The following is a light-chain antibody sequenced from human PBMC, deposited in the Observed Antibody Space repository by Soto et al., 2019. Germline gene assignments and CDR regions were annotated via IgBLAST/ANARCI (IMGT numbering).Light chain of an antibody. CDR3: QQRSKWPPP. CDR1: QSISTY. V-gene: IGKV3-11*01. CDR2: DAS. Sequence: VLTQSPATLSLSPGERATLSCRASQSISTYLAWYQQKPGQAPRLLIYDASRRATGIPARFSGSGSGTDFTHTISSLEPEDFAVYYCQQRSKWPPPFGGGTKVEI. J-gene: IGKJ4*01.